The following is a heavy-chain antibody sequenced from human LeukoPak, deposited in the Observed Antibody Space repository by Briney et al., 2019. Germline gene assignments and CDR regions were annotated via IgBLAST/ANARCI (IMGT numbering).Heavy chain of an antibody. CDR2: IRSKAHSYAT. V-gene: IGHV3-73*01. CDR1: GFTFSGSD. Sequence: GGSLRLSCAASGFTFSGSDMQWVRQASGKGLEWVGRIRSKAHSYATVYAASVKGRFTISRDDSNNTAYLQINSLKTEDTAVYYGTGSRDGYKFDYWGQGTLVTVSS. J-gene: IGHJ4*02. CDR3: TGSRDGYKFDY. D-gene: IGHD5-24*01.